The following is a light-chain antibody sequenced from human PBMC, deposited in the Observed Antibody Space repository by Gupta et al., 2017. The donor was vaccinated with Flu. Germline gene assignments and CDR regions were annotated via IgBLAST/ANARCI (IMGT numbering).Light chain of an antibody. CDR3: QQAHTVPYF. J-gene: IGKJ2*01. CDR2: SAS. CDR1: RSINTF. V-gene: IGKV1-39*01. Sequence: IPMTQSPSSLSASVGDTVTITCRASRSINTFLNWYQQRPGTAPKLLIYSASTLQRGVPSRFSGSGSETAFTLTITSLQREDVATYYCQQAHTVPYFFGQGTKLDI.